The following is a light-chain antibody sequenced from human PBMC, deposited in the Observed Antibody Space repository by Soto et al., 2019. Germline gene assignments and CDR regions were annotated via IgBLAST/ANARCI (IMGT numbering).Light chain of an antibody. V-gene: IGLV2-23*01. CDR2: EDG. J-gene: IGLJ7*01. Sequence: QSALTQPASVSGSPGQSITISCSGVSGDVGNYNLVSWYQQYPGKAPALLIYEDGKRPSGVSNRFSGSKSDSTASLTISGLQAEDEADYYCCLYLGGTSVFGGGTQLTVL. CDR1: SGDVGNYNL. CDR3: CLYLGGTSV.